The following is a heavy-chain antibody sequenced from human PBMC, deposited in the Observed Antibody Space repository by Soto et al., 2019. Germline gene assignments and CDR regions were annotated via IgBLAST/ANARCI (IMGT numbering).Heavy chain of an antibody. Sequence: QVQLVESGGGVVQPGRSLRLSCAASGFIFRNYGMHWVRQAPGKGLEWVAVIWYDGSNRFYADSVKGRFIISRDNSKNTVSLQMNSLRAEDTAIYYCARDLVAAITNYFHYSGMDVWGQGTTVTVSS. J-gene: IGHJ6*02. CDR2: IWYDGSNR. V-gene: IGHV3-33*01. CDR3: ARDLVAAITNYFHYSGMDV. CDR1: GFIFRNYG. D-gene: IGHD5-12*01.